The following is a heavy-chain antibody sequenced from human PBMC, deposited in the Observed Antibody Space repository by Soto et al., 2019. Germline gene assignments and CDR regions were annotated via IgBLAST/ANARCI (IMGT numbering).Heavy chain of an antibody. V-gene: IGHV4-34*01. CDR2: INHSGST. CDR1: GGSFSGYY. D-gene: IGHD4-17*01. CDR3: ARGRATVTTTRRYYYYGMDV. Sequence: KPSETLSLTCAVYGGSFSGYYWSWIRQPPGKGLEWIGEINHSGSTNYNPSLKSRVTISVDTSKNQFSLKLSSVTAADTAVYYCARGRATVTTTRRYYYYGMDVWGQGTTVTVSS. J-gene: IGHJ6*02.